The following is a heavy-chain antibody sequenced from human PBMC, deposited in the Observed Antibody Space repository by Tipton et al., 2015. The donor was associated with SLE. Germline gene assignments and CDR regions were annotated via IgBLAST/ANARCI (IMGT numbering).Heavy chain of an antibody. CDR2: ISGSGGST. J-gene: IGHJ3*02. Sequence: SLRLSCAASGFTFSSYAMSWVRQAPGKGLEWVSAISGSGGSTYYADSVKGRFTISRDNSKNTLYLQMNSLRAEDTAVYYCAKGYLGTPVTKEGGAFDIWGQGTMVTVSS. D-gene: IGHD7-27*01. CDR3: AKGYLGTPVTKEGGAFDI. V-gene: IGHV3-23*01. CDR1: GFTFSSYA.